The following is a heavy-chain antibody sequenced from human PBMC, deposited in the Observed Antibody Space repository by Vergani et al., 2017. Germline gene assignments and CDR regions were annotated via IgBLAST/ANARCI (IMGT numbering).Heavy chain of an antibody. CDR1: GSSISSGGYS. CDR2: IYHSGST. CDR3: ARDRGYSYGLDY. V-gene: IGHV4-30-2*01. D-gene: IGHD5-18*01. Sequence: QLQLQESGSGLVKPSQTLSLTCAVSGSSISSGGYSWSWIRQPPGKGLEWIGYIYHSGSTYYNPSLKSRVTISVDRSKNQFSLKLSSVTAADTAVYYWARDRGYSYGLDYWGQGTLVTVSS. J-gene: IGHJ4*02.